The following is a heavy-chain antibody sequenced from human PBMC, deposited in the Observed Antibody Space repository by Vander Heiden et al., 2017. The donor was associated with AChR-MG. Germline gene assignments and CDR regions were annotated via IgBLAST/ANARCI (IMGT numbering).Heavy chain of an antibody. Sequence: QLQLQEPGPGLVKPSETLSLTCTVPGGSSSGSSYYWGWIRQPPGKGLEWIGSIYYSGSTYYNPSLKSRVTISVDTSKNQFSLKLSSVTAADTAVYYCARQVPYYYDSRGDYWGQGTLVTVSS. J-gene: IGHJ4*02. CDR1: GGSSSGSSYY. CDR2: IYYSGST. D-gene: IGHD3-22*01. CDR3: ARQVPYYYDSRGDY. V-gene: IGHV4-39*01.